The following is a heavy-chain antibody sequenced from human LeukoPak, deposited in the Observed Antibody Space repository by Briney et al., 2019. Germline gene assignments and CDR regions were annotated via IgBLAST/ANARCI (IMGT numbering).Heavy chain of an antibody. CDR2: INNDGSTT. CDR3: ARVSGPGMNEYFHL. CDR1: GFTFSEAW. Sequence: GGSLRLSCAASGFTFSEAWMHWVRQAPGKGLVWVSRINNDGSTTRYADSVKGRFTISRDNAKNTLYLQMNSLRAEDTAVYYCARVSGPGMNEYFHLWGQGTLVTVSS. D-gene: IGHD3-10*01. V-gene: IGHV3-74*01. J-gene: IGHJ1*01.